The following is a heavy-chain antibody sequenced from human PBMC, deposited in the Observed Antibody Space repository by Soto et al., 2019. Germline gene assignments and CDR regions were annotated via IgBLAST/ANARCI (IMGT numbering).Heavy chain of an antibody. CDR2: INHSGST. CDR1: GGSFSGYY. CDR3: ASKVPAAIRGRSWLDP. D-gene: IGHD2-2*02. V-gene: IGHV4-34*01. Sequence: QVQLQQWGAGLLKPSETLSLTCAVYGGSFSGYYWSWIRQPPGKGLEWIGEINHSGSTNYNPSLKSRVTISVDTSKNQFSLKLSSVTAADTAVYYCASKVPAAIRGRSWLDPWGQGTLVTVSS. J-gene: IGHJ5*02.